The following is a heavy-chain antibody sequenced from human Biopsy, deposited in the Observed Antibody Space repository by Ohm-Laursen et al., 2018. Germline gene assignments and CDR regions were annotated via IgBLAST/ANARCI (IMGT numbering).Heavy chain of an antibody. CDR2: VNPNSGAT. J-gene: IGHJ1*01. D-gene: IGHD3-9*01. CDR3: ATKLTGYFHH. CDR1: GGTFSNYG. Sequence: SVKVSCKAPGGTFSNYGVNWVRQSPGQGLEWMGWVNPNSGATNSAENFRDRVTLTRDTSISAVYIELRRLKSDDTAVYYCATKLTGYFHHWGQGTLVIVSS. V-gene: IGHV1-2*02.